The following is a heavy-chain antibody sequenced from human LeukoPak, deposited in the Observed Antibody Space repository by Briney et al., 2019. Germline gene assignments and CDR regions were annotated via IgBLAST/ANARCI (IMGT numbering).Heavy chain of an antibody. CDR1: GYTFTSYY. D-gene: IGHD6-13*01. CDR3: ARVRAGHGWQQLVHDYYYGMDV. CDR2: INPSGGST. J-gene: IGHJ6*02. V-gene: IGHV1-46*01. Sequence: GASVKVSCKASGYTFTSYYMHWVRQAPGQGLEWMGIINPSGGSTSCAQKLQGRVTMTTDTSTSTAYKELRSLRSDDTAVYYCARVRAGHGWQQLVHDYYYGMDVWGQGTTVTVSS.